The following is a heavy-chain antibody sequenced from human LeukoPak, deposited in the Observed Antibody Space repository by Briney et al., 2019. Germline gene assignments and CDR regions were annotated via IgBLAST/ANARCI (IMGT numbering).Heavy chain of an antibody. Sequence: SETLSLTCTVSGGSISSYYWSWIRQPPGKGLEWIGYIYYSGSTNYNHSLKSRVTISVDTSKNQFSLKLSSVTAADTAVYYCAREERDPFTIDYWGQGTLVTVSS. V-gene: IGHV4-59*01. CDR1: GGSISSYY. CDR2: IYYSGST. J-gene: IGHJ4*02. CDR3: AREERDPFTIDY.